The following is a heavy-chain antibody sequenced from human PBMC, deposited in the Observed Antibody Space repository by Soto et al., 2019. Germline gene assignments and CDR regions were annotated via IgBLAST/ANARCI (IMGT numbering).Heavy chain of an antibody. D-gene: IGHD3-22*01. V-gene: IGHV1-18*01. J-gene: IGHJ4*02. Sequence: QVQLVQSGAEVKKPGASVKVSCKASGYTFTSYGISWVRQAPGQGREWIGWISAYNGNTNYAQKLQGRVTMTTDTSTSTAYMELRSLRSDDTAVYYCVVASHYYDSSGYYPFDYWGQGTLVTVSS. CDR1: GYTFTSYG. CDR3: VVASHYYDSSGYYPFDY. CDR2: ISAYNGNT.